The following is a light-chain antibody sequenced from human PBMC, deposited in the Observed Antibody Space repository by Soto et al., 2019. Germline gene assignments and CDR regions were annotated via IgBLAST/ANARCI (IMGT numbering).Light chain of an antibody. CDR3: QRSYSTLYS. CDR2: AAS. Sequence: DIQMTQSPSSLSASVGARVTITCRASQSISSYLNWYQQKPGKAPKLLIYAASSLQSGVPSRFSGIVSGTDFTLTITSLQPEDFETYYCQRSYSTLYSFGQGTKLEIK. J-gene: IGKJ2*03. CDR1: QSISSY. V-gene: IGKV1-39*01.